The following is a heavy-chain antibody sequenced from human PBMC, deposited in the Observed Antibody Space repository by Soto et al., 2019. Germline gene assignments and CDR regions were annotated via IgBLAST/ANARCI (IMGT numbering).Heavy chain of an antibody. V-gene: IGHV3-20*01. CDR1: GFSVDEYG. Sequence: EVQLVESGGGVVRPGGSLRLSCAVSGFSVDEYGMSWVRQVPGKGLEWVSGINWNGGSTGYADSVKGRFTISRDNAKNSLYLQMNSLSAEDTALYHCARPYCSGGRRYDPRNDAFDICGQGTMVTVSS. D-gene: IGHD2-15*01. J-gene: IGHJ3*02. CDR3: ARPYCSGGRRYDPRNDAFDI. CDR2: INWNGGST.